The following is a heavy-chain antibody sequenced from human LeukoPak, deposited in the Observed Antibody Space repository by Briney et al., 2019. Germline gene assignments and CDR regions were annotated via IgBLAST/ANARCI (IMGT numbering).Heavy chain of an antibody. Sequence: GGSLRLSCAVSGFTFSSYSMSCVRHAPGGGREWVSSISSSSGDIYYAHSVKGRFTISRDIAKNSLYLQMNCLSAEDTAVYYCASDGSYDYVWGSYRHNWFDPWGQGTLVTVSS. J-gene: IGHJ5*02. CDR3: ASDGSYDYVWGSYRHNWFDP. D-gene: IGHD3-16*02. CDR2: ISSSSGDI. CDR1: GFTFSSYS. V-gene: IGHV3-21*01.